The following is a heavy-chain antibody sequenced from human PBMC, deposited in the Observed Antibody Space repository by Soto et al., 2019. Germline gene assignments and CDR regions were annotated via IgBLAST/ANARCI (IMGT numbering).Heavy chain of an antibody. CDR3: ARDLQYSRLFYGMDV. CDR2: IYYSGST. V-gene: IGHV4-31*03. D-gene: IGHD6-13*01. Sequence: QVQLQESGPGLVKPSQTLSLTCTVSGGSISSGGYYWSWIRQHPGKGLEWIGYIYYSGSTYYNPSLKRRVTMSVDTSKNQFSLKLRSVTAADTAVYYCARDLQYSRLFYGMDVWGQGTTVTVSS. CDR1: GGSISSGGYY. J-gene: IGHJ6*02.